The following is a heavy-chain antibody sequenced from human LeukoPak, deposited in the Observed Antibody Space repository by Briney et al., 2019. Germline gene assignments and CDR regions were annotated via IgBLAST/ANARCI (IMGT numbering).Heavy chain of an antibody. V-gene: IGHV3-30-3*01. J-gene: IGHJ4*02. CDR3: AREGHSGSSSFDY. Sequence: GGSLRLSCAASGFTFSSYAMHWVRQAPGKGLEWVAVISYDGSNKYYPDSVKGRFTISRDNSKNTLYLQMNSLRAEDTAVYYCAREGHSGSSSFDYWGQGTLVTVSS. D-gene: IGHD6-13*01. CDR2: ISYDGSNK. CDR1: GFTFSSYA.